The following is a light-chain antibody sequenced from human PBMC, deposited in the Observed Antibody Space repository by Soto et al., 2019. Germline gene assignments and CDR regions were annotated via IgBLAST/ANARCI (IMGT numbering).Light chain of an antibody. J-gene: IGLJ1*01. Sequence: LTQPRSVSGSPGQSVTISCTGTSSDVGRYDYVSWYQQHPGKAPKLIVYDVTERPSGVPDRFSGSKSGNTASLTISGLQAEDEADYSCCSFAGSYSYVFGTGTKVTVL. CDR3: CSFAGSYSYV. V-gene: IGLV2-11*01. CDR1: SSDVGRYDY. CDR2: DVT.